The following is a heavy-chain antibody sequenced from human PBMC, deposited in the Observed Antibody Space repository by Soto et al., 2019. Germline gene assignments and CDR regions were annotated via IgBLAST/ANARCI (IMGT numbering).Heavy chain of an antibody. CDR1: GGSISSYY. CDR3: ARANPTWGAAVWFDP. CDR2: IYYSGST. J-gene: IGHJ5*02. V-gene: IGHV4-59*01. Sequence: PSETLSLTCTVSGGSISSYYWSWIRQPPGKGLEWIGYIYYSGSTNYNPSLKSRVTISVDTSKNQFSLKLSSVTAADTAVYYCARANPTWGAAVWFDPWGQGTLVTVSS. D-gene: IGHD6-25*01.